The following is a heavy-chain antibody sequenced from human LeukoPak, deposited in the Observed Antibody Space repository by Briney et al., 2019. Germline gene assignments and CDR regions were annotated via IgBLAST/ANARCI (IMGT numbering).Heavy chain of an antibody. CDR1: GYTFTGYY. CDR3: ARGGDGYNNFDY. V-gene: IGHV1-2*02. Sequence: ASVKVSCKASGYTFTGYYMHWVRQAPGQGLEWMGWINPNSGDTNYAQKFQGRVTMTRDTSISTAYLELSRLRSDDTAVYYCARGGDGYNNFDYWGQRTLVTVSA. D-gene: IGHD5-24*01. CDR2: INPNSGDT. J-gene: IGHJ4*02.